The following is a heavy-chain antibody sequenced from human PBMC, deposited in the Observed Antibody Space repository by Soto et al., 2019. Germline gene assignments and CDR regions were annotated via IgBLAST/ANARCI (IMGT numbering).Heavy chain of an antibody. Sequence: QVQLVESGGGVVQPGRSLRLSCAASGFTFSDYGIHWVRQAPGKGLEWVAVTSFNGGNKYYADSVKGRFTISRDNSQKIVYLQMNSLRAEDTAVFYCAKGATVTPRVGYDYWGQGTLVFVSS. CDR1: GFTFSDYG. CDR2: TSFNGGNK. CDR3: AKGATVTPRVGYDY. V-gene: IGHV3-30*18. J-gene: IGHJ4*02. D-gene: IGHD4-17*01.